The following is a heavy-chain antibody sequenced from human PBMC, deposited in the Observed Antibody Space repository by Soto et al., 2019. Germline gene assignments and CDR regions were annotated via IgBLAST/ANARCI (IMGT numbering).Heavy chain of an antibody. J-gene: IGHJ1*01. Sequence: PGXSLRLSCAASGFTLSSYGLHWFRQAPVNGLEWVAVIWYGGSNKYYADSVKGRFTISRDNSKNTLYLQMNSLRAEDTAVYYCAKDTAGIAVAGEEYFQHWGQGTLVTVSS. CDR2: IWYGGSNK. D-gene: IGHD6-19*01. CDR1: GFTLSSYG. V-gene: IGHV3-30*02. CDR3: AKDTAGIAVAGEEYFQH.